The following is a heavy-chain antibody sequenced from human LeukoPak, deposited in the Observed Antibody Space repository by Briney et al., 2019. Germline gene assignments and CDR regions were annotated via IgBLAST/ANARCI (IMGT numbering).Heavy chain of an antibody. CDR3: ARALHLYGDYGEDYYYGMDV. J-gene: IGHJ6*02. V-gene: IGHV3-21*01. CDR1: GFTFSSYS. Sequence: GGSLRLSCAASGFTFSSYSMNWVRQAPGKGLEWVSSISSSSSYIYYADSVKGRFTISRDNAKNSLYLQMNSLRAEDTAVYHCARALHLYGDYGEDYYYGMDVWGQGTTVTVSS. CDR2: ISSSSSYI. D-gene: IGHD4-17*01.